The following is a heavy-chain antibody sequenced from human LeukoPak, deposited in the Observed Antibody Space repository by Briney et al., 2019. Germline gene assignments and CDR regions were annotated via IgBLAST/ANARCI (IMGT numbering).Heavy chain of an antibody. CDR2: ISYDGSNK. D-gene: IGHD1-14*01. CDR1: GFTFSSYA. V-gene: IGHV3-30-3*02. Sequence: PGRSLRLSCAASGFTFSSYAMHWVRQAPGKGLEWVAVISYDGSNKYYADSVKGRFTISRDNSKNTLYLQMNSLIAEDTAVYYCAKTGFQWGYYFYYMDVWGKGTTVTVSS. CDR3: AKTGFQWGYYFYYMDV. J-gene: IGHJ6*03.